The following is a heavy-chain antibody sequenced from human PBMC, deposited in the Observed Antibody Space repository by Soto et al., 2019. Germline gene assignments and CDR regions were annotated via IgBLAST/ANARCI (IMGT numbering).Heavy chain of an antibody. D-gene: IGHD6-6*01. CDR2: IYHSGST. CDR3: ARALYSSSSGNWFDP. Sequence: SETLSLTCAVSGGSISSGGYSWSWIRQPPGKGLEWIGYIYHSGSTYYNPSLKSRVTISVDRSKNQFSLKLSSVTAADTAVYYCARALYSSSSGNWFDPWGQGTLVTVSS. CDR1: GGSISSGGYS. V-gene: IGHV4-30-2*01. J-gene: IGHJ5*02.